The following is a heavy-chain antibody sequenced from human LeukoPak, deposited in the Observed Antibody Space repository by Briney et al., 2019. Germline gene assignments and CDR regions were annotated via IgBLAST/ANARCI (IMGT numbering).Heavy chain of an antibody. CDR2: IYYSGST. Sequence: SETLSLTCTVFGGSISSYYWSWIRQPPGKGLEWIGYIYYSGSTNYNPSLKSRVTISVDTSKNQFSLKLSSVTAADTAVYYCARVLRYYYYMDVWGKGTTVTVSS. J-gene: IGHJ6*03. CDR1: GGSISSYY. CDR3: ARVLRYYYYMDV. V-gene: IGHV4-59*01.